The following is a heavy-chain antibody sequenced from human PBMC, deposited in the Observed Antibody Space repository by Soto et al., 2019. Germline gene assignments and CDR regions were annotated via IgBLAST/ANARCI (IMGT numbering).Heavy chain of an antibody. Sequence: SQTLSLTCVTSGDSVSSNSAAWNWIRQSPSRGLEWLGRTYYRSKWYNDYAVSVKSRITINPDTSKNQFSLQLNSVTPEDTAVYYCARAGITGTTGWFDPWGQGTLVTVSS. V-gene: IGHV6-1*01. CDR3: ARAGITGTTGWFDP. CDR2: TYYRSKWYN. D-gene: IGHD1-7*01. J-gene: IGHJ5*02. CDR1: GDSVSSNSAA.